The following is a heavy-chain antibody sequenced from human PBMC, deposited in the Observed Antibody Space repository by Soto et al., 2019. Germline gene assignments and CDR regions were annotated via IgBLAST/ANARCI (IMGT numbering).Heavy chain of an antibody. CDR2: ISWNSGSI. D-gene: IGHD1-26*01. CDR1: GFTFDDYA. V-gene: IGHV3-9*01. J-gene: IGHJ3*02. CDR3: AKDTLSGELEGDAFDI. Sequence: EVQLVESGGGLVQPGRSLRLSCAASGFTFDDYAMHWVRQAPGKGLEWVSGISWNSGSIGYADSVKGRFTISRDNAKNSLYLQMNSLRAEDTALYYCAKDTLSGELEGDAFDIWGQGTMVTVSS.